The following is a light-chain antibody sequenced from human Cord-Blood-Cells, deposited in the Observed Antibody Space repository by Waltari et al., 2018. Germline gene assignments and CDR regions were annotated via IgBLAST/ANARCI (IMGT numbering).Light chain of an antibody. Sequence: QSALTQPRSVSGSPGQSVTISCTGTSSDDGGYHYVSWYQQHPGKAPKRMIYDVSKRPSGVPDRFSGSKSGNTASLTISGLQAEDEADYYCCSYAGSYVFGTGTKVTVL. CDR2: DVS. V-gene: IGLV2-11*01. CDR1: SSDDGGYHY. J-gene: IGLJ1*01. CDR3: CSYAGSYV.